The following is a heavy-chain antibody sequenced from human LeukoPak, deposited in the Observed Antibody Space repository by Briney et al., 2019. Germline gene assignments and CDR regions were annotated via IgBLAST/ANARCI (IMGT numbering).Heavy chain of an antibody. J-gene: IGHJ4*02. Sequence: GESLKISCKGSGYRFTSYWIGWVRQMPGKGLEWMGIIYPGDSDTRYSPSFQGQVTISADKSISTAYPQWSSLKASDTAMYYCARHARTGYGGNSLDYWGQGTLVTVSS. V-gene: IGHV5-51*01. CDR1: GYRFTSYW. CDR2: IYPGDSDT. CDR3: ARHARTGYGGNSLDY. D-gene: IGHD4-23*01.